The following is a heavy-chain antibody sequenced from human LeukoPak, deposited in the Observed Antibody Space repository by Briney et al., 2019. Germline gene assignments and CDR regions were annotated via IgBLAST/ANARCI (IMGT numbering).Heavy chain of an antibody. CDR3: ARERHKLGATDLFDY. V-gene: IGHV1-18*01. D-gene: IGHD1-26*01. Sequence: GASVKVSCKASGGTFSSYAISWVRQAPGQGLEWMGWISAYNGNTNYAQKLQGRVTMTTDTSTSTAYMELRSLRSDDTAVYYCARERHKLGATDLFDYWGQGTLVTVSS. J-gene: IGHJ4*02. CDR1: GGTFSSYA. CDR2: ISAYNGNT.